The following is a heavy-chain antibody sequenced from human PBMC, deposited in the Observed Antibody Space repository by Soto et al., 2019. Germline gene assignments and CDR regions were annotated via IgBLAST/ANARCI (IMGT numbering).Heavy chain of an antibody. J-gene: IGHJ3*02. V-gene: IGHV3-21*01. Sequence: GGSLRLSCAASGFTFSSYSMNWVRQAPVKGLEWVSSISSTANYIYYADSVKGRFTISRDNAKNSLFLQMNSLRAEDTAVYYCARDNAPEPMTTDAFDIWGQGTMVTVSS. CDR3: ARDNAPEPMTTDAFDI. CDR1: GFTFSSYS. CDR2: ISSTANYI. D-gene: IGHD4-17*01.